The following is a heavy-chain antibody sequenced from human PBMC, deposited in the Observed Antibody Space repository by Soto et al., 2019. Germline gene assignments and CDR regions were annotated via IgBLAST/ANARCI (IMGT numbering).Heavy chain of an antibody. Sequence: SETLSLTCAVYGGSFSGYYWSWIRQPPGKGLEWIGEINHSGSTNYNPSIKSRCTISVDTSKNQFSMKLSSVTASDTAVYYWARGRDRYYDILTSRNLRWFDPWGQGTLVTVSS. CDR2: INHSGST. D-gene: IGHD3-9*01. CDR3: ARGRDRYYDILTSRNLRWFDP. V-gene: IGHV4-34*01. J-gene: IGHJ5*02. CDR1: GGSFSGYY.